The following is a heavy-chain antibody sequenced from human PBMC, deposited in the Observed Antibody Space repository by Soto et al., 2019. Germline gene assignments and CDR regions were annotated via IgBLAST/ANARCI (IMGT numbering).Heavy chain of an antibody. CDR3: ARPPRTTYAFDI. V-gene: IGHV4-59*01. CDR2: IYYSGST. CDR1: GGSISSYY. Sequence: SETLSLTCTVSGGSISSYYWSWIRQPPGKGLEWIGYIYYSGSTNYNPSLKSRVTISVDTSKNQFSLKLGSVTAADTAVYYCARPPRTTYAFDIWGQGTMVT. J-gene: IGHJ3*02. D-gene: IGHD2-2*01.